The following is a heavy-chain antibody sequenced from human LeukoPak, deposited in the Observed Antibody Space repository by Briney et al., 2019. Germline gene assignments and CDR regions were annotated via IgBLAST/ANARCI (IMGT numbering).Heavy chain of an antibody. CDR3: ARADPGYSYGSDYYYYYMDV. CDR2: INPNSGNT. D-gene: IGHD5-18*01. V-gene: IGHV1-8*03. Sequence: ASVKVSCKASGYTFTGYYMHWVRQAPGQGLEWMGWINPNSGNTGYAQKFQGRVTITRNTSISTAYMELSSLRSEDTAVYYCARADPGYSYGSDYYYYYMDVWGKGTTVAVSS. CDR1: GYTFTGYY. J-gene: IGHJ6*03.